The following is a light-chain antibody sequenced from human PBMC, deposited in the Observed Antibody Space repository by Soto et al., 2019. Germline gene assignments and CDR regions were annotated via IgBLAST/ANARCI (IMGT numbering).Light chain of an antibody. J-gene: IGLJ2*01. V-gene: IGLV2-14*03. Sequence: QSALTQPASVSGSPGQSITISCTGTSSDVGSYNYVSWYQQYPGKAPKLMIFEVSNRPSGVANRFSASKSGNTASLTISGLQADDEADYYCMSYRSSNSLVFGGGTQLTVL. CDR2: EVS. CDR3: MSYRSSNSLV. CDR1: SSDVGSYNY.